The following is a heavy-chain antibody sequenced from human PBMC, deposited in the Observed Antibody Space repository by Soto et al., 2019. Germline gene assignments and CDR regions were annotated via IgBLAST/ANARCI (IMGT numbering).Heavy chain of an antibody. Sequence: GGSLRLSCVASGFTFSSSRMNWVRQAPGKGLEWVSFISSSSDYMYYADSVKGRFTVSRDNAKNSLYLQMDSLRPEDTAVYYCARDGITMIRGITVFDFWGQGTLVTVSS. CDR3: ARDGITMIRGITVFDF. CDR1: GFTFSSSR. J-gene: IGHJ4*02. CDR2: ISSSSDYM. D-gene: IGHD3-10*01. V-gene: IGHV3-21*01.